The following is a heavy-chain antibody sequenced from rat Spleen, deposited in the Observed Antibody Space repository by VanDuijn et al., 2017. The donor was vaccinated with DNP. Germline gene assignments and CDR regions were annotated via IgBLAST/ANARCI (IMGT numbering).Heavy chain of an antibody. CDR3: ARLLAGRSYYFDY. CDR2: ITSSGGST. D-gene: IGHD1-4*01. CDR1: GFTFSYYW. Sequence: EVQLVGSGGGSVQSGRSLKLSCAASGFTFSYYWMTWVRQAPKKGLEWVAAITSSGGSTYYPDSVRGRFIISRDNTKNTLYLQMNSLRSEDTATYYCARLLAGRSYYFDYWGQGVMVTVSS. V-gene: IGHV5S13*01. J-gene: IGHJ2*01.